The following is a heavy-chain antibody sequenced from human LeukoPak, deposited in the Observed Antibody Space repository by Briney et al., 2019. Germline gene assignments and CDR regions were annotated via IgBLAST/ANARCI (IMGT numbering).Heavy chain of an antibody. CDR3: EKDSVFGPLPQYSPLSSLALTIGIGYYYYYMDV. D-gene: IGHD3-3*01. J-gene: IGHJ6*03. CDR1: GFTVSSNE. Sequence: GGSLRLSCAASGFTVSSNEMSWVRQAPGKGLEWVASISGGSTYYADSRKGRFTISRDNSKNTLHLQMNSLRAEDTAVYYCEKDSVFGPLPQYSPLSSLALTIGIGYYYYYMDVWGKGTTVTVSS. V-gene: IGHV3-38-3*01. CDR2: ISGGST.